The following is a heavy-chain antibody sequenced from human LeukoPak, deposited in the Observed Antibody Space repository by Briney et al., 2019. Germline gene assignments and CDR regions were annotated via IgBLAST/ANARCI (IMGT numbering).Heavy chain of an antibody. CDR3: ARDTPMVRGVQFDY. Sequence: SETLFLTCTVSGGSISSYYWTWIRQPPGKGLEWIGYIYYSGSTNYNSSLKSRVTISVDTSKNQFSLKLSSVTAADTAVYYCARDTPMVRGVQFDYWGQGTLVTVSS. V-gene: IGHV4-59*12. CDR2: IYYSGST. D-gene: IGHD3-10*01. J-gene: IGHJ4*02. CDR1: GGSISSYY.